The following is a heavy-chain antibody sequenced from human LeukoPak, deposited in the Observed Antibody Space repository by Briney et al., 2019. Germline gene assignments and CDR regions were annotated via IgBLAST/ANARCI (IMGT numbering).Heavy chain of an antibody. V-gene: IGHV3-48*04. CDR3: ARIDGPTVFTYYMDL. Sequence: GGSLRLSCATSGFSFNRRGMNWVRQPPGKGLEWVSYISPRSETIFYAEFVQGRFAVSRDDAKGSLYLQMHTLRVEDTAVYYCARIDGPTVFTYYMDLWGKGTTVTVAS. CDR1: GFSFNRRG. D-gene: IGHD3-16*01. CDR2: ISPRSETI. J-gene: IGHJ6*03.